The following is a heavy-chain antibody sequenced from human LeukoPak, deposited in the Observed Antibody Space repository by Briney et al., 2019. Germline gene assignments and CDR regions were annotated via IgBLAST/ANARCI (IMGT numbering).Heavy chain of an antibody. CDR1: GLTVSNNY. CDR3: AMGAIVATIDY. V-gene: IGHV3-66*01. Sequence: PGGSLRLSCAASGLTVSNNYMSWVRQAPGKGLEWVSLIYSGSSTYYADSVKGRFTISRDKSKNTLYLQMSSLRVEDTAVYYCAMGAIVATIDYWGQGTLVTVSS. CDR2: IYSGSST. J-gene: IGHJ4*02. D-gene: IGHD5-12*01.